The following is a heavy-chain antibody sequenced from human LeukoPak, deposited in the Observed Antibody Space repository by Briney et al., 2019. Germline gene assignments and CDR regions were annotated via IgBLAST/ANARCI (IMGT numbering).Heavy chain of an antibody. CDR3: ARVEAVAPSGWYFDL. V-gene: IGHV4-39*07. D-gene: IGHD6-19*01. J-gene: IGHJ2*01. CDR2: IYYSGST. Sequence: SETLSLTCTVSGGSISSSSYYWGWIRQPPGKGLEWIGSIYYSGSTYYNPSLKSRVTISVDTSKNQFSLKLSSVTAADTAVYYCARVEAVAPSGWYFDLWGRGTLVTVSS. CDR1: GGSISSSSYY.